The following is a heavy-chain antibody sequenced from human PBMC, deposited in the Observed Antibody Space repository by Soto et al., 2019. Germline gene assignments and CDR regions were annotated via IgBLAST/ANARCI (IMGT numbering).Heavy chain of an antibody. Sequence: QVQLQQWGAGLLKPSETLSLTCAVYGGSFSGYYWSWIRQPPGKGLEWIGEINHSGSTNYNPSLKSRVTISVDTSKNQFSLKLSSVTAADTAVYYCARGTTTVRYYYYGMDVWGQGTTVTVSS. CDR1: GGSFSGYY. V-gene: IGHV4-34*01. CDR2: INHSGST. D-gene: IGHD4-17*01. CDR3: ARGTTTVRYYYYGMDV. J-gene: IGHJ6*02.